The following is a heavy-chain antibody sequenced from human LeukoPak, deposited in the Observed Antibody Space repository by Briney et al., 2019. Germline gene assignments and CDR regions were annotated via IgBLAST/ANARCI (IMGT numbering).Heavy chain of an antibody. CDR1: GYTFTSYD. Sequence: ASVKVSCKASGYTFTSYDINWVRQAPGQGLEWMGWMNPNSGNTGYAQKFQGRVTMTRNTSISTAYMELSSLRSEDTAVYYCARGAITMVRGVIIKDYYYMDVWGKGTTVTISS. J-gene: IGHJ6*03. V-gene: IGHV1-8*01. CDR2: MNPNSGNT. D-gene: IGHD3-10*01. CDR3: ARGAITMVRGVIIKDYYYMDV.